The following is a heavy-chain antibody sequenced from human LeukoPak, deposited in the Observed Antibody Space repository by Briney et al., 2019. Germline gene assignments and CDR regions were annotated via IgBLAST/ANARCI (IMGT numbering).Heavy chain of an antibody. V-gene: IGHV1-69*04. CDR1: GGTFSSYA. CDR2: IIPILGIA. J-gene: IGHJ6*02. D-gene: IGHD3-3*01. CDR3: ARGGLRFFAFSPRARGYYYGMDV. Sequence: SVKVSCKASGGTFSSYAISWVRQAPGQGLEWMGRIIPILGIANYAQKFQGRVTITADKSTSTAYMELTSLRSEDTAVYYCARGGLRFFAFSPRARGYYYGMDVWGQGTPVTVSS.